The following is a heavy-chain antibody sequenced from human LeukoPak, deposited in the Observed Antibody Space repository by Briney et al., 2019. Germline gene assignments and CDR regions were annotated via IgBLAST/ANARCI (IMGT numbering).Heavy chain of an antibody. D-gene: IGHD5-24*01. CDR1: GYSISSTNP. CDR3: ARVSLGEGWPN. V-gene: IGHV4-38-2*02. Sequence: SETLSLTCTVSGYSISSTNPWGWIRQPPGKGLEWIGNIFHSGTTYYNASLKSRVTISLDTSKNQFSLKLRSVTAADTAVYYCARVSLGEGWPNWGQGTLVTVSS. CDR2: IFHSGTT. J-gene: IGHJ4*02.